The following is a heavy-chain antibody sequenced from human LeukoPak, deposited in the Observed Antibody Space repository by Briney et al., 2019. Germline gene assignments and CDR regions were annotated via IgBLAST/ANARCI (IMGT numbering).Heavy chain of an antibody. CDR2: IYYSGST. V-gene: IGHV4-59*11. Sequence: SETLSLTCTVSGGSISSHYWSWIRQPPGKGLEWIGYIYYSGSTNYNPSLKSRVTISVDTSKNQFSLKLSSVTAADTAVYYCARVGTLVVPAALYYFDYWGQGTLVTVSS. D-gene: IGHD2-2*01. CDR1: GGSISSHY. CDR3: ARVGTLVVPAALYYFDY. J-gene: IGHJ4*02.